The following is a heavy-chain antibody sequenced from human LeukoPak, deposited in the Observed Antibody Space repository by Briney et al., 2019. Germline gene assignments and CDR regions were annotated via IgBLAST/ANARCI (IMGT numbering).Heavy chain of an antibody. D-gene: IGHD5-24*01. CDR2: IYNSGST. J-gene: IGHJ4*02. Sequence: PAGSLRLSCAASGFTVSTNYMSWIRQPPGKGLEWVAVIYNSGSTYYTDSVKGRFTISRDNSKNTLYLQMNSLTAEDTAVYYGARDTRWGSTMIVFDYWGQGTLVTVSS. CDR3: ARDTRWGSTMIVFDY. V-gene: IGHV3-53*05. CDR1: GFTVSTNY.